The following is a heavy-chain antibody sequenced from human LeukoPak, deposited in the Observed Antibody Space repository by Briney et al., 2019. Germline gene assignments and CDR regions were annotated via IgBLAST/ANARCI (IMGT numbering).Heavy chain of an antibody. CDR2: IYKSGST. V-gene: IGHV4-59*01. J-gene: IGHJ4*02. CDR3: ARLWGDGSSGYCLDY. D-gene: IGHD3-22*01. CDR1: GGSISSYY. Sequence: SETLSLTCTVSGGSISSYYWSWIRQPPGKGLEWIGYIYKSGSTNCNPSLKSRVTIPLDTSKNQFSLKMKSVTAADTAVYYCARLWGDGSSGYCLDYWGQGTLLTVSS.